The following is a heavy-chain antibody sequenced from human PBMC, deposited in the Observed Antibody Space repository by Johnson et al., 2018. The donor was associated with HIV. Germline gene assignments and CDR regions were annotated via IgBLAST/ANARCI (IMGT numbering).Heavy chain of an antibody. CDR2: INWNGGST. CDR1: GFTFDDYG. CDR3: ARDYGRGSRSGNWQQLATDAFDI. J-gene: IGHJ3*02. Sequence: EVQLVESGGGVVQPGRSLRLSCAASGFTFDDYGMNWVRLVPGKGLEWVSGINWNGGSTGYADSVKGRFIISRDNAKNTLYLQMNSLRAEDTAVYYCARDYGRGSRSGNWQQLATDAFDIWGQGTMVTVSS. V-gene: IGHV3-20*04. D-gene: IGHD6-13*01.